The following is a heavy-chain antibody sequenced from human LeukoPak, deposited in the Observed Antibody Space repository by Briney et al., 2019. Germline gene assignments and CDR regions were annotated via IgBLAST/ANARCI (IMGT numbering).Heavy chain of an antibody. D-gene: IGHD3-22*01. CDR2: ISWNSGSI. V-gene: IGHV3-9*01. CDR1: GFTFDDYA. CDR3: AKEHYYDSSGTLDQ. Sequence: GGSLRLSCAASGFTFDDYAMHWVRQAPGKGLEWVSGISWNSGSIGYADSVKGRFTISRDNAKNSLYLQMNSLRAEDTALYYCAKEHYYDSSGTLDQWGQGTLVTVSS. J-gene: IGHJ4*02.